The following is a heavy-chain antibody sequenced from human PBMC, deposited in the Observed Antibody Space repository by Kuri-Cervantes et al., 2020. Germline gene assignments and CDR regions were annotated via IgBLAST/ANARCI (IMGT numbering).Heavy chain of an antibody. J-gene: IGHJ6*02. D-gene: IGHD3-16*01. Sequence: ASVKVSCKASGYTFTSYDINWVRQATGQGLEWMGWMNPNSGNTGYAQKFQGRVTMTRNTSISTAYMELSSLRSEDTAVYYCARGYKASDYVDVWGQGTTVTVSS. V-gene: IGHV1-8*01. CDR2: MNPNSGNT. CDR1: GYTFTSYD. CDR3: ARGYKASDYVDV.